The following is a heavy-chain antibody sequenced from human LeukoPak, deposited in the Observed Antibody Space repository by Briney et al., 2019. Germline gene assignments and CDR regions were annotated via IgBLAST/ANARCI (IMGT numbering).Heavy chain of an antibody. CDR3: ARDYCSSTSCYVWGYYYYYYMDV. Sequence: ASVKVSCKASGYTFTSYYMHWVRQAPGQGLEWMGIINPSGGSTSYAQKFQGRVTMTRDMSTSTVYMELSSLRSEDTAVYYCARDYCSSTSCYVWGYYYYYYMDVWGKGTTVTVSS. J-gene: IGHJ6*03. CDR2: INPSGGST. V-gene: IGHV1-46*01. CDR1: GYTFTSYY. D-gene: IGHD2-2*01.